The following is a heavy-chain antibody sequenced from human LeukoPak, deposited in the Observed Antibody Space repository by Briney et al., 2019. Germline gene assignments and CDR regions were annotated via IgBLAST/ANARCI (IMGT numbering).Heavy chain of an antibody. Sequence: ASVKVSCKASGYTFTSYYMHWVRQAPGQGLEWMGIINPSGGSTSYAQKFQGRVTMTRDTSISTAYMGLSRLRSDDTAVYYCARSHGGITIRNWFDPWGQGTLVTVSS. D-gene: IGHD3-3*01. CDR3: ARSHGGITIRNWFDP. J-gene: IGHJ5*02. CDR1: GYTFTSYY. CDR2: INPSGGST. V-gene: IGHV1-46*01.